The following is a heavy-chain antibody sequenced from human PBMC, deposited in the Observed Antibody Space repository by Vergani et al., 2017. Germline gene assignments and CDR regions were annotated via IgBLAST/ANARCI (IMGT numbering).Heavy chain of an antibody. CDR2: INPSDGTT. V-gene: IGHV1-46*01. CDR1: GYAFTSHH. J-gene: IGHJ5*02. D-gene: IGHD4-23*01. Sequence: QVQLVQSGAEVKKPGASVKVSCKASGYAFTSHHLQWVRQAPGQGFEWMGIINPSDGTTSYAQRFQGIVTLTRDTSTSTVYMELRSLRSDDTAIYYCALYVVKPNSNRFDPWGRGTLVSVSS. CDR3: ALYVVKPNSNRFDP.